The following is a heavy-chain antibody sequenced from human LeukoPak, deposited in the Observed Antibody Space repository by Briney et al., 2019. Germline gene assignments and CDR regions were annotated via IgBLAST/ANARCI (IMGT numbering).Heavy chain of an antibody. V-gene: IGHV1-69*06. Sequence: SVKVSCKASGGTFSSYAISWVRQAPGQGLEWMGGIIPIFGTANYAQKFQGRVTITADKSTSTAYMELSSLRSEDTAVYYCASQGSATPYYYYYYMDVWGKGTTVTVSS. J-gene: IGHJ6*03. D-gene: IGHD6-25*01. CDR2: IIPIFGTA. CDR1: GGTFSSYA. CDR3: ASQGSATPYYYYYYMDV.